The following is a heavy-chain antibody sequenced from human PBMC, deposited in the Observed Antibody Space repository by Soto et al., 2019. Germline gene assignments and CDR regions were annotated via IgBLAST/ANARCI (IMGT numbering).Heavy chain of an antibody. CDR3: ARDTIPRGLFGVVTYYFDY. CDR1: GFTFSSYG. Sequence: QVQLVESGGGVVQPGRSLRLSCAASGFTFSSYGMHWVRQAPGKGLEWVAVIWYDGSNKYYADSVKGRFTISRDNSKNTVYLKMNSLRAEDTAVYYCARDTIPRGLFGVVTYYFDYWGQGTLVTVSS. CDR2: IWYDGSNK. V-gene: IGHV3-33*01. J-gene: IGHJ4*02. D-gene: IGHD3-3*01.